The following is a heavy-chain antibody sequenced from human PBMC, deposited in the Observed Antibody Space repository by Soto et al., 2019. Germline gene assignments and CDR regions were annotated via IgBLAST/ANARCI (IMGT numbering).Heavy chain of an antibody. CDR1: GYTFTSYG. D-gene: IGHD2-8*02. V-gene: IGHV1-18*01. CDR2: ISPCNGNT. CDR3: ARAPGGLVPPDAFDI. Sequence: ASVKVSCKASGYTFTSYGISWVRQAPGQGLEWMGWISPCNGNTNYAQKLQGRVTMTTDTSTSTAYMELRSLRSDDTAVYYCARAPGGLVPPDAFDIWGQGTMVTVSS. J-gene: IGHJ3*02.